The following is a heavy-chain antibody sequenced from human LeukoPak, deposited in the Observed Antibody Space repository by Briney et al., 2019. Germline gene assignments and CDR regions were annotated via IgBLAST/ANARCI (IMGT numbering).Heavy chain of an antibody. CDR1: GGSISSSSYY. V-gene: IGHV4-39*07. D-gene: IGHD6-6*01. J-gene: IGHJ5*02. CDR2: IYYSGST. CDR3: ARARSGYSSSCVCHWFDP. Sequence: SETLSLTRTVSGGSISSSSYYWGWIRQPPGKGLEWIGSIYYSGSTYYNPSLKSRVTISVDTSKNQFSLKLSSVTAADTAVYYCARARSGYSSSCVCHWFDPWGQGTLVTVSS.